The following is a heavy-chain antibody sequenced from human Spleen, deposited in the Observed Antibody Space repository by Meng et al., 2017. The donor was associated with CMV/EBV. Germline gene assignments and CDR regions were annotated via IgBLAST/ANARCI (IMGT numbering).Heavy chain of an antibody. Sequence: GESLKISCAASGFTLSSYSMNWVRQAPGKGLEWISHISSSGIIIHYADSVKGRFTISRDNAKNSLYLQMNSLRVEDTAVYYCVREPPYSNQNYYYYGLDVWGQGSTVTVSS. CDR3: VREPPYSNQNYYYYGLDV. CDR2: ISSSGIII. D-gene: IGHD1-26*01. J-gene: IGHJ6*02. CDR1: GFTLSSYS. V-gene: IGHV3-48*04.